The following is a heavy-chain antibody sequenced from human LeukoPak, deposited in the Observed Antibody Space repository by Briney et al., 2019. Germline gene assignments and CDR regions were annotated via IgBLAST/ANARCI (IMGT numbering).Heavy chain of an antibody. CDR1: GGSSSGFY. Sequence: PETLSLTCAVYGGSSSGFYCGWIRQPPRKGLEWDGEINHSGGPNYNPSLKSRVTLSVDTSKNQFSLKLGTVTAADTAVYDCARGSSGYGYWGQGTLVTVSS. D-gene: IGHD3-22*01. CDR3: ARGSSGYGY. CDR2: INHSGGP. V-gene: IGHV4-34*01. J-gene: IGHJ4*02.